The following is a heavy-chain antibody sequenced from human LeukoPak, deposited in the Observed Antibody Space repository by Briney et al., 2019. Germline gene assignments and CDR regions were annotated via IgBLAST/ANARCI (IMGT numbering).Heavy chain of an antibody. D-gene: IGHD2-15*01. Sequence: ASVKVSCKASGYTFTGYYMHWVRQAPGQGLEWMGWINPKRGDTNYAQKFQGRVTMTRDTSISTAYMELSRLRSDDTAVYYCARAYLISDIVVVVAATLIYWGQGTLVTVSS. CDR1: GYTFTGYY. V-gene: IGHV1-2*02. CDR3: ARAYLISDIVVVVAATLIY. J-gene: IGHJ4*02. CDR2: INPKRGDT.